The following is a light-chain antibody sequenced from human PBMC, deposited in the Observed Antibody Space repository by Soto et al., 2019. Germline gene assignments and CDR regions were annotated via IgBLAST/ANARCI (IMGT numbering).Light chain of an antibody. V-gene: IGKV3-11*01. Sequence: EIVLTQSPATLSLSPGERATLSCRASQSVSSYFAWYQQKPGQDPRLLIYDASNRATGIPARFSGSGSCTDFTLTISSLEPEDFTVYYCQQRSNWFTFGPGTKVDI. CDR1: QSVSSY. J-gene: IGKJ3*01. CDR3: QQRSNWFT. CDR2: DAS.